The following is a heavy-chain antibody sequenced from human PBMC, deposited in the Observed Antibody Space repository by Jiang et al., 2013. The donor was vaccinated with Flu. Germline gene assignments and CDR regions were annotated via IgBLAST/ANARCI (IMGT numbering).Heavy chain of an antibody. J-gene: IGHJ6*02. CDR3: ARLVAAGTEGFYYAMDV. V-gene: IGHV4-30-2*01. D-gene: IGHD2-15*01. Sequence: IRQPPGKGLEWVGHIYHSRTTYYNPSLMSRVTISVDRSKNQFSLRLSSVTAADTAVYFCARLVAAGTEGFYYAMDVWGQGTTVTVSS. CDR2: IYHSRTT.